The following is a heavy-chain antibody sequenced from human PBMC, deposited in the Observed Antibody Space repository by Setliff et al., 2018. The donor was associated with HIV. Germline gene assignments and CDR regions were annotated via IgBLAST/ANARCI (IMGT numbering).Heavy chain of an antibody. CDR3: ARDDSGWYMY. CDR2: IYYTGNT. J-gene: IGHJ4*02. D-gene: IGHD6-13*01. CDR1: GGSISSHY. V-gene: IGHV4-59*11. Sequence: PSETLSLTCTVSGGSISSHYWSWIRQSPGRGLEWIGSIYYTGNTIYNPSLKSRLTISVDTPKNQFSLKVNSVSAADTAIYLCARDDSGWYMYWGQGTLVTVSS.